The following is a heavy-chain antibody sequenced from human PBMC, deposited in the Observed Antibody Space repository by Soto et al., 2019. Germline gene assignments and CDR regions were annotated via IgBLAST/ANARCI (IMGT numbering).Heavy chain of an antibody. CDR2: INHSGSS. J-gene: IGHJ3*01. Sequence: QLQLQRRGAGLLRPSETLSLTCVVSGGPFRGYYWSWIRQSPGKGLEWIGEINHSGSSNSNPSLKSRFTISVDMSNTQFSMNLTSVTAADAAVYYCARGRGFMSRNVLDLWGQGTRVIVSS. CDR1: GGPFRGYY. V-gene: IGHV4-34*01. CDR3: ARGRGFMSRNVLDL.